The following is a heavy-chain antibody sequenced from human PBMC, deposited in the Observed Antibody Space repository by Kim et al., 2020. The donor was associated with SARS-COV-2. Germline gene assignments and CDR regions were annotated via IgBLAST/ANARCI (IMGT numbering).Heavy chain of an antibody. CDR2: INHSGST. CDR3: ARARLYYYGSGKQNWFDP. D-gene: IGHD3-10*01. CDR1: GGSFSGYY. V-gene: IGHV4-34*01. Sequence: SETLSLTCAVYGGSFSGYYWSWIRQPPGKGLEWIGEINHSGSTNYNPSLKSRVTISVDTSKNQFSLKLSSVTAADTAVYYCARARLYYYGSGKQNWFDPWGQGTLVTVSS. J-gene: IGHJ5*02.